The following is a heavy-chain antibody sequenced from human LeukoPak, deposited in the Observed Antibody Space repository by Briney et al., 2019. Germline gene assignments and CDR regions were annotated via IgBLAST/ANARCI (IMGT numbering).Heavy chain of an antibody. CDR1: GFTFSSYA. D-gene: IGHD1-26*01. V-gene: IGHV3-23*01. CDR3: AKSYSGSYYGGPSTGYFDY. J-gene: IGHJ4*02. CDR2: ISGSGGST. Sequence: PGGSLRLSCAASGFTFSSYAMSWVRQAPGKGLEWVSAISGSGGSTYYADSVKGRFTISRDNSKNTLYLQMNSLRAEDTAVYYCAKSYSGSYYGGPSTGYFDYWGQGTLVTVSS.